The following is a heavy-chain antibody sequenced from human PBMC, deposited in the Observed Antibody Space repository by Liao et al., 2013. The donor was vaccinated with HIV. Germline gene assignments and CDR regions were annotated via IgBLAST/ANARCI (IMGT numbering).Heavy chain of an antibody. CDR3: ARDSDRAMAYGAFVY. CDR1: GVSISSYY. J-gene: IGHJ3*02. D-gene: IGHD5-18*01. Sequence: QVQLQESGPGLVKPSETLSLTCTVSGVSISSYYWSWIRQPPGKGLQWIGYIYYTGTTNYNPSLKSRVTFSVDTSKNQFSLTLSSVTAADTAVYYCARDSDRAMAYGAFVYLGPKGQRSPS. CDR2: IYYTGTT. V-gene: IGHV4-59*01.